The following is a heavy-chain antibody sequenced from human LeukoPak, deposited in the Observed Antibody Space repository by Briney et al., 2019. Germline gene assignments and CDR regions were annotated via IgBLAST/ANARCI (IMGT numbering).Heavy chain of an antibody. D-gene: IGHD2-2*01. CDR1: SASISGGGYC. J-gene: IGHJ5*02. Sequence: SETLSLTCTVSSASISGGGYCWSWIRQHPGKGLEWIGYICYSGSTYNNPSLESRVNISVDTSKNQFSLKLTSVTAADTAVYYCARGPKFCSTTNCYAMLYFDPWGKGTLVTVSS. CDR2: ICYSGST. V-gene: IGHV4-31*03. CDR3: ARGPKFCSTTNCYAMLYFDP.